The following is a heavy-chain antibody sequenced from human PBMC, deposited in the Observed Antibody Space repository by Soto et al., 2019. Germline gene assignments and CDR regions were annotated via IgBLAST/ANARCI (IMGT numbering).Heavy chain of an antibody. CDR2: IYTSGST. V-gene: IGHV4-4*07. Sequence: PSETLSLTCTVSGGSISSYYWSWIRQPSWKGLEWIGRIYTSGSTNYNPSLKSRVTMSVATSKNQFSLKLSSVTAADTAVYYCARHALGYCSSTRCYHYYYYGMDVWGQGPTVTVSS. J-gene: IGHJ6*02. D-gene: IGHD2-2*01. CDR1: GGSISSYY. CDR3: ARHALGYCSSTRCYHYYYYGMDV.